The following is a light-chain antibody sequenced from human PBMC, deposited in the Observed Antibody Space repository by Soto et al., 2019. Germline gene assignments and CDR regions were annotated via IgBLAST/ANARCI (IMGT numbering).Light chain of an antibody. CDR3: MQALQTPPT. CDR1: QSLLQSNGYNY. V-gene: IGKV2-28*01. CDR2: LGS. J-gene: IGKJ1*01. Sequence: DIVMTQSPLSLPVTPGEPASISCRSSQSLLQSNGYNYLDWYLQKPGQSPQLLIYLGSYRASGAPDRFSGSGSGTDFTLKISRVEDEDVGVYYCMQALQTPPTCGQGTKVDIK.